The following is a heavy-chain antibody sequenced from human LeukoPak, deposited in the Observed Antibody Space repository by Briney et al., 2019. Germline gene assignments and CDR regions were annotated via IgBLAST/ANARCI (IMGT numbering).Heavy chain of an antibody. Sequence: GGSLRLSCAASGFTFTDYAIHWVRQAPGKGLEWVAIISYDGSRKYYADSVKGRFTISRDNSKNTLYLQMNSLRAEDTAVYYCARGLKVLWFGESYGMDVWGQGTTVTVSS. CDR1: GFTFTDYA. J-gene: IGHJ6*02. D-gene: IGHD3-10*01. CDR2: ISYDGSRK. CDR3: ARGLKVLWFGESYGMDV. V-gene: IGHV3-30-3*01.